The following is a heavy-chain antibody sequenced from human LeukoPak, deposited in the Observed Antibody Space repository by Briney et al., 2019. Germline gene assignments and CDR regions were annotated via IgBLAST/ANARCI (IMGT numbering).Heavy chain of an antibody. J-gene: IGHJ4*02. D-gene: IGHD2-15*01. CDR1: GYTFTSYA. Sequence: ASVKVSCKASGYTFTSYAMRWVRQAPGQRLEWMGWINAGNGNTKYSQKFQGRVTITRDTSASTAYMELSSLRSEDTAVYYCARAYCSGGSCYSGTFYFDYWGQGTLVTVSS. CDR2: INAGNGNT. V-gene: IGHV1-3*01. CDR3: ARAYCSGGSCYSGTFYFDY.